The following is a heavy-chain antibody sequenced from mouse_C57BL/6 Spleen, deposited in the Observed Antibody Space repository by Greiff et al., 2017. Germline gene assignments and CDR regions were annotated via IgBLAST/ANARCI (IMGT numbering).Heavy chain of an antibody. CDR2: IYPGDGDT. D-gene: IGHD2-4*01. CDR1: GYAFSSYW. J-gene: IGHJ1*03. CDR3: ARNDYDEGWYFDV. V-gene: IGHV1-80*01. Sequence: VQLQQSGAELVKPGASVKISCKASGYAFSSYWMNWVKQRPGKGLVWIGQIYPGDGDTNYNGKVKGKATLTADKSSSTAYMQLSSLTSEDSAVYFCARNDYDEGWYFDVWGTGTTVTVSS.